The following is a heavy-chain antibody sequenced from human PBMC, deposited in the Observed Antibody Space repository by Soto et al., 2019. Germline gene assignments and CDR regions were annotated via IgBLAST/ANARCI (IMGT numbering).Heavy chain of an antibody. CDR3: ARAPSSTSCYSCYYYYMDV. D-gene: IGHD2-2*01. J-gene: IGHJ6*03. CDR1: GGTFSSYT. Sequence: QVQLVQSGAEVQKPGSSVKVSCKASGGTFSSYTISWVRQAPGQGLEWMGRIIPILGIANYAQKFQGRVMITADKSTSTAYMELSSLRSEDTAVYYCARAPSSTSCYSCYYYYMDVWGKGTTVTVSS. CDR2: IIPILGIA. V-gene: IGHV1-69*02.